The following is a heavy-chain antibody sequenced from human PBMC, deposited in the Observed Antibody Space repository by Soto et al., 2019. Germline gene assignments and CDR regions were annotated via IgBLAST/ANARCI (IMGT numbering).Heavy chain of an antibody. CDR1: GGSISSYY. V-gene: IGHV4-59*01. D-gene: IGHD3-22*01. CDR3: ARGLDYYDSSGYYFDY. Sequence: SETLSLTCTVSGGSISSYYWSWIQQPPGKGLEWIGYIYYSGSTNYNPSLKSRVTISVDTSKNQFSLKLSSVTAADTAVYYCARGLDYYDSSGYYFDYWGQGTLVTVSS. J-gene: IGHJ4*02. CDR2: IYYSGST.